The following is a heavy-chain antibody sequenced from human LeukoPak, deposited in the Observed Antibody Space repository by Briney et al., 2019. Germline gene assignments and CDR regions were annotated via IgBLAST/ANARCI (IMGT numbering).Heavy chain of an antibody. CDR3: ARVNIVVTRTRWFDP. CDR2: ITSTSSGI. D-gene: IGHD3-22*01. V-gene: IGHV3-48*02. CDR1: GFTFSSYT. Sequence: PRGSPRLSLAAPGFTFSSYTMSWVRPAPGKGLKWVSYITSTSSGIFYADSVKGRFTISRDNAKNSLYLQMNSLRDEDTAVYYCARVNIVVTRTRWFDPWGQGTLVTVSS. J-gene: IGHJ5*02.